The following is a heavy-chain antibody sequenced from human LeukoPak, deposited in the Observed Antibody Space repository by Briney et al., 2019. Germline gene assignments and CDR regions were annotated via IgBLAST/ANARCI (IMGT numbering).Heavy chain of an antibody. Sequence: GGSLRLSCAASGFSVSSNYMSWVRQAPGKGLEWVSVIYSGGSTYYADSVKGRFAISRDNSKNTLYLQMNSLRAEDTAVYYCARDSRVVIPGSSAFDIWGQGTMVTVSS. D-gene: IGHD3-3*01. CDR2: IYSGGST. V-gene: IGHV3-53*01. CDR1: GFSVSSNY. CDR3: ARDSRVVIPGSSAFDI. J-gene: IGHJ3*02.